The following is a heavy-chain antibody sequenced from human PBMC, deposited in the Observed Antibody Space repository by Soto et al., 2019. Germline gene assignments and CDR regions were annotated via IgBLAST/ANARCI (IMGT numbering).Heavy chain of an antibody. CDR1: GVSLSNPNW. CDR2: IDHSGST. D-gene: IGHD3-9*01. V-gene: IGHV4-4*02. CDR3: ARGIFYAFDI. J-gene: IGHJ3*02. Sequence: SETLSLTCAVSGVSLSNPNWWAWVRQAPGKGLEWIGEIDHSGSTNYNPSLNSRVTISLDRSKNQFSLKLSSVAAADTAGYYCARGIFYAFDIRGQRTMVTVSS.